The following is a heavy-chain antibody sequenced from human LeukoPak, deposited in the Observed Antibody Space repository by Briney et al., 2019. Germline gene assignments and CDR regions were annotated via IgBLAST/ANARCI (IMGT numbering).Heavy chain of an antibody. Sequence: GGSLRLSCAASGFTFSSYSMNWVRQAPGKGLEWVSYISSSSSTIYYADSVKGRFTISRDNAKNSLYLQMNSLRAEDTAVYYCARDGAAEDYYYYYMDVWGKGTTVTVSS. D-gene: IGHD6-13*01. V-gene: IGHV3-48*04. CDR1: GFTFSSYS. J-gene: IGHJ6*03. CDR2: ISSSSSTI. CDR3: ARDGAAEDYYYYYMDV.